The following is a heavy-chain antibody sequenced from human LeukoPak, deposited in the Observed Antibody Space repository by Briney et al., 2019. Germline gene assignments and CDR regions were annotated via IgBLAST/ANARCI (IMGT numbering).Heavy chain of an antibody. CDR1: GFTFSSYA. D-gene: IGHD2-21*01. CDR2: ISGSGGST. CDR3: AKYSARYYYYYMDV. J-gene: IGHJ6*03. V-gene: IGHV3-23*01. Sequence: GGSLRLSCAASGFTFSSYAMNWVRQAPGKGLEWVSAISGSGGSTYYADSVKGRFTISRDNSKNTLYLQMNSLRAEDTAVYYCAKYSARYYYYYMDVWGKGTPVTVSS.